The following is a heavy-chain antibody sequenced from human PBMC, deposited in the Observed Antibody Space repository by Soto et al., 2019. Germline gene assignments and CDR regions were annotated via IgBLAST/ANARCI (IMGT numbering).Heavy chain of an antibody. Sequence: QVQLVESGGGVVQPGRSLRLSCAASGFNFSSYAIQWVRQAPAKGLEWVAVISYDGSNKYYADSVKGRFTISRDISKNTLYLQMNSLRAEATAVYYCARAGGLLLDYWCQGTLVTVSS. CDR1: GFNFSSYA. CDR3: ARAGGLLLDY. J-gene: IGHJ4*02. D-gene: IGHD2-15*01. CDR2: ISYDGSNK. V-gene: IGHV3-30-3*01.